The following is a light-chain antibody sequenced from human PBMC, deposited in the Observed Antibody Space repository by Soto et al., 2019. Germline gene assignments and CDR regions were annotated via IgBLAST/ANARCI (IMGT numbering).Light chain of an antibody. CDR1: SSNIGSNT. CDR3: HSFDSRLIGLL. Sequence: QSVLTQPPSASGTPGQSVTVSCSGSSSNIGSNTVTWYQQLPGTPPILLLYSNNLRSSGVPDRFSGSRSGTSASLAISGLQSEDEAHYYCHSFDSRLIGLLFGGGTQLTVL. CDR2: SNN. V-gene: IGLV1-44*01. J-gene: IGLJ2*01.